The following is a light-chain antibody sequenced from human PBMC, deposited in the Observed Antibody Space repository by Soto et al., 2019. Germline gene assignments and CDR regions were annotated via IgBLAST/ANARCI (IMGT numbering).Light chain of an antibody. Sequence: DIQMTQSPSSLSASVGDRVTITCRASQSISSYLTWYQQKPGKAPKLLIYAASSLHSGVPSTFSGSGSGTDITLTTSSLQTEDFATYYCQQSYSSPYTFGQGTKLEIK. V-gene: IGKV1-39*01. CDR3: QQSYSSPYT. CDR2: AAS. J-gene: IGKJ2*01. CDR1: QSISSY.